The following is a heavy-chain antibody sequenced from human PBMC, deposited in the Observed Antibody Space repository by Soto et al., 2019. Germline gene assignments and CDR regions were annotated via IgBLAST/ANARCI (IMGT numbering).Heavy chain of an antibody. J-gene: IGHJ4*02. Sequence: SETLSLTCTVSGGSISSYYWSWIRQPPGKGLEWIGYIYYSGSTNYNPSLKSRVTISVDTSKNQFSLKLSSVTAADTAVYYCARGVAYYDILTGPRFDYWGQGTLVTGSS. D-gene: IGHD3-9*01. V-gene: IGHV4-59*01. CDR3: ARGVAYYDILTGPRFDY. CDR1: GGSISSYY. CDR2: IYYSGST.